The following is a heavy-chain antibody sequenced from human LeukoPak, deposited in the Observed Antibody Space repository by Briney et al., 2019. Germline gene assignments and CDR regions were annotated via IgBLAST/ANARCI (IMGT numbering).Heavy chain of an antibody. CDR1: GFTVSSNY. J-gene: IGHJ4*02. CDR2: IWYDGSNK. V-gene: IGHV3-33*08. D-gene: IGHD6-13*01. Sequence: GGSLRLSCAASGFTVSSNYMSWVRQAPGKGLEWVAVIWYDGSNKYYADSVKGRFTISRDNSKNTLYLQMNSLRAEDTAVYYCARALGQQLVAPLDYWGQGTLVTVSS. CDR3: ARALGQQLVAPLDY.